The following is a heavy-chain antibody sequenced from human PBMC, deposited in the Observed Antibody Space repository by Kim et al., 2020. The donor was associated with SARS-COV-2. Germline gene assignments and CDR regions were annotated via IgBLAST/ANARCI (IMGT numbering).Heavy chain of an antibody. CDR3: ARGMAGGAVAGSDY. Sequence: AQKCQGRVTMTRDTSISTAYMELSRLRSDDTAVYYCARGMAGGAVAGSDYWGQGTLVTVSS. V-gene: IGHV1-2*02. J-gene: IGHJ4*02. D-gene: IGHD6-19*01.